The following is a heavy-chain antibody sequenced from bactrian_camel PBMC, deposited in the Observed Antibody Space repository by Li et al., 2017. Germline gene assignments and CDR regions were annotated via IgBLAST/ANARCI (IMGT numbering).Heavy chain of an antibody. CDR1: RFHSGFVFSTWC. D-gene: IGHD2*01. CDR2: IYTGDYTT. Sequence: QVQLVESGGGSVQAGGSLGLSCAASRFHSGFVFSTWCMAWFRAAPGKEREGVASIYTGDYTTRYVDSVKGRFTIRRDNWKNTVYLQMDNLKPEDTGMYYCAASERYYKKCAESWYKGGNEFERWGQGTQVTVS. V-gene: IGHV3S63*01. J-gene: IGHJ4*01. CDR3: AASERYYKKCAESWYKGGNEFER.